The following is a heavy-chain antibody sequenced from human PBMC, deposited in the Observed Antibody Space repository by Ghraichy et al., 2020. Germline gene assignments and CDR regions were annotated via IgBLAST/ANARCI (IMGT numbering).Heavy chain of an antibody. V-gene: IGHV3-48*03. CDR2: IGSSGTSM. D-gene: IGHD2-15*01. CDR1: GFTISRYE. Sequence: GEYLNISCAASGFTISRYEVMWVRQAPGKGLEWISYIGSSGTSMHYADSVMGRVTISRDNARNSLYLEMNSLRAEDTGVYYCATRYCGGSTCLDYWGQGTLVTVSS. J-gene: IGHJ4*02. CDR3: ATRYCGGSTCLDY.